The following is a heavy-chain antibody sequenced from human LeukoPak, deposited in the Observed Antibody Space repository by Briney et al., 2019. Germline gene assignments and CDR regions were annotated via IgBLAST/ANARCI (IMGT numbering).Heavy chain of an antibody. Sequence: SGGSLRLSCAASGFTFSSYAMSWVRQAPGKGLEWVSAISGSGGSTYYADSVKGRFTISRDNSKNTLYLQMNSLRAEDTAVYYCAKDRDCSSTSCLGWFDPWGQGTLVTVSS. D-gene: IGHD2-2*01. J-gene: IGHJ5*02. CDR1: GFTFSSYA. CDR2: ISGSGGST. V-gene: IGHV3-23*01. CDR3: AKDRDCSSTSCLGWFDP.